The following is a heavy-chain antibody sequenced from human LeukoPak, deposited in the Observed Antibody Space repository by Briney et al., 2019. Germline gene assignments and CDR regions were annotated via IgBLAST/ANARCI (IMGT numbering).Heavy chain of an antibody. V-gene: IGHV3-64D*06. D-gene: IGHD2-21*02. CDR3: VKPNCGGDCPFDY. CDR1: GFTFSSYA. Sequence: PGGSLRLSCSASGFTFSSYAMHWVRQAPGKGLKYVSAISGDGVTTYYTDSVKGRFTISRDNSKNTLYLQMSRLRAEDTGVYYCVKPNCGGDCPFDYWGQGTLVTVSS. J-gene: IGHJ4*02. CDR2: ISGDGVTT.